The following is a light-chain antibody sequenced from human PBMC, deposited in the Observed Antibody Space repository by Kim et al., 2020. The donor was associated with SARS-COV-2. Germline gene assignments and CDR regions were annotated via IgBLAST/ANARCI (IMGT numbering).Light chain of an antibody. J-gene: IGKJ2*01. Sequence: SPGESATLSCRASESINSRYLAWYQQKPGQAPRLLIYAASSRATGISDRFSGSGSGTDFTLTISRLEPEDIAVYYCQQYGTSLYTFGQGTNLEI. CDR3: QQYGTSLYT. CDR1: ESINSRY. CDR2: AAS. V-gene: IGKV3-20*01.